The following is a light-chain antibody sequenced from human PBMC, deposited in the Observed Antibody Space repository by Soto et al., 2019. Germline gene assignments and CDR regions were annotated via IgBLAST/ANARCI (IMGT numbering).Light chain of an antibody. V-gene: IGLV2-23*01. CDR2: EAN. J-gene: IGLJ3*02. CDR1: SSDVGSYNL. Sequence: QSALTQPASVSGSPGQSITISCTGTSSDVGSYNLVSWYQQHPGKAPKLMIYEANKRPSGVSDRFSGSKSGNTASLTISGLQAEDEAEYYCCSYAGRSTLVFGGGTKLTVL. CDR3: CSYAGRSTLV.